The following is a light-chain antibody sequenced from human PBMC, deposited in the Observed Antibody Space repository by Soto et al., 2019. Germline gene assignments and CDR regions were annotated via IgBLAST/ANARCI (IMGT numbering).Light chain of an antibody. V-gene: IGKV4-1*01. Sequence: DIVMTQSPDSLAVSLGERATIRCESSQSILSTFNNKNQIAWYQQKPGQPPKLLIYWASTREFGVTDRFSGSGSGTDFTLTVSSVQAEDVATYFCQHYYTTPVTFGQGTRLEIK. CDR2: WAS. CDR3: QHYYTTPVT. CDR1: QSILSTFNNKNQ. J-gene: IGKJ5*01.